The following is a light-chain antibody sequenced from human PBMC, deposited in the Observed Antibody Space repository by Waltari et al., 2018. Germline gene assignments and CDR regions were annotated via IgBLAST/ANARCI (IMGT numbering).Light chain of an antibody. CDR1: QDISNN. CDR3: EEYDYLPVT. Sequence: DIQLTQSPSFLSASVGDRVTITCQASQDISNNLNWYQQKPGQAPKLLIFDASNLEVGVPSRFSGSGSGTYFSLTISSLQPEDTATYYCEEYDYLPVTFGGGTKVEIK. V-gene: IGKV1-33*01. J-gene: IGKJ4*01. CDR2: DAS.